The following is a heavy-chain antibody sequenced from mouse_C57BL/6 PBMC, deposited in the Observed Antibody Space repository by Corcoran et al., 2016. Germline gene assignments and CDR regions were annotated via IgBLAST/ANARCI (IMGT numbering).Heavy chain of an antibody. CDR2: IYPGSGNT. D-gene: IGHD2-5*01. CDR3: ARSGNYYSNYDAMDY. J-gene: IGHJ4*01. Sequence: QVQLKQSGAELVRPGASVKLSCKASGYTFTDYYINWVKQRPGQGLEWIARIYPGSGNTYYNEKFKGKATLTAEKSSSTAYMQLSSLTSEDSAVYFCARSGNYYSNYDAMDYWGQGTSVTVSS. CDR1: GYTFTDYY. V-gene: IGHV1-76*01.